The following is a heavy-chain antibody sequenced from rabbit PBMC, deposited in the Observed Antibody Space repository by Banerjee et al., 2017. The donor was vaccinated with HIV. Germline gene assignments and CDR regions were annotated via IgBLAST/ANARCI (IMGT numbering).Heavy chain of an antibody. J-gene: IGHJ4*01. CDR1: GFDFSSNT. CDR2: IYAGSGSA. D-gene: IGHD4-2*01. Sequence: QEQLVESGGGLVQPEGSLTLTCKASGFDFSSNTMCWVRQAPGKGLEWIACIYAGSGSAYCASWAKGRFTISKTSSTTVTLQMTSLTAADTATYFCARLAGATDSFFNLWGPGTLVTVS. V-gene: IGHV1S45*01. CDR3: ARLAGATDSFFNL.